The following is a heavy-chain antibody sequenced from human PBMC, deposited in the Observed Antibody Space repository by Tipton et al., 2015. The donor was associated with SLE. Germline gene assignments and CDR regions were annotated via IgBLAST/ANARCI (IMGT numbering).Heavy chain of an antibody. CDR1: GASISSHY. Sequence: TLSLTCTVSGASISSHYWSWIRQPPGKGLEWIGYISDSGSTNYNPSLKSRVTISVDTSKNQFSLKLSSVTAADTAVYYCARVGQQLSLGYLDYWGQGILVTVSS. D-gene: IGHD6-13*01. J-gene: IGHJ4*02. V-gene: IGHV4-59*11. CDR2: ISDSGST. CDR3: ARVGQQLSLGYLDY.